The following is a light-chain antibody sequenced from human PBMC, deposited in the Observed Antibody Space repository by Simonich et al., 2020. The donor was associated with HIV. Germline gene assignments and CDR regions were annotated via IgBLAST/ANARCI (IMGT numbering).Light chain of an antibody. J-gene: IGLJ1*01. CDR3: AAWDDSLSGYV. Sequence: QSVLTQPPSVSGAPGQRVTISCTGSSPNIGAGYDVHWYQQLPGTAPKLLIYRNNQRPSGVPDRFSGAKSGTSASLAISGLRSEDEADYYCAAWDDSLSGYVFGTGTKVTVL. CDR1: SPNIGAGYD. V-gene: IGLV1-47*01. CDR2: RNN.